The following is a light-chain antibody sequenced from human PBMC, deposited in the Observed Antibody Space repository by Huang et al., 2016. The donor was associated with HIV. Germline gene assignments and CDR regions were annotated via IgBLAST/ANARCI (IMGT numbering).Light chain of an antibody. CDR3: MQRLEFPYT. V-gene: IGKV2-40*01. Sequence: DIVMTQTPLSLLVTTGEPASISCNASQSLLHCDDGNTYVDWYFQKPGQSPHLLLYNLSFRASGVPDRFSGSGSDANFTLKISRVEAEDIGVYYCMQRLEFPYTVGQGTKLQIK. J-gene: IGKJ2*01. CDR2: NLS. CDR1: QSLLHCDDGNTY.